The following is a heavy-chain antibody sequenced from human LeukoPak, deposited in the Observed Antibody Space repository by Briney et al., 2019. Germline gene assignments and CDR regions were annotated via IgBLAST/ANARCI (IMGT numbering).Heavy chain of an antibody. CDR1: GYSFTSYW. Sequence: GESLKISCKGSGYSFTSYWIGWVRQVPGKGLEWMGIIYPSDSDTRYSPSFQGHVSISADKSISTAYLQWSSLQASDTAMYYCARRRGDNWESYYNYYMDIWGKGTTVTVSS. D-gene: IGHD4-23*01. CDR3: ARRRGDNWESYYNYYMDI. V-gene: IGHV5-51*01. CDR2: IYPSDSDT. J-gene: IGHJ6*03.